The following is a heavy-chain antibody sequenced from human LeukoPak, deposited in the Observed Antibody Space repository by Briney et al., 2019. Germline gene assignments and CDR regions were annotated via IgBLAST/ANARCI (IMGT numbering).Heavy chain of an antibody. D-gene: IGHD3-22*01. Sequence: GGSLRLSCAASGFTFSSYSMNWVRQAPGKGLEWVSSISSSSSYIYYADSVKGRFTFSRDNAKNSLYLQMNSLRAEDTAVYYCVRDWGYDSSGYWQKYFDSWGQGTLVTVSS. CDR3: VRDWGYDSSGYWQKYFDS. J-gene: IGHJ4*02. CDR2: ISSSSSYI. V-gene: IGHV3-21*01. CDR1: GFTFSSYS.